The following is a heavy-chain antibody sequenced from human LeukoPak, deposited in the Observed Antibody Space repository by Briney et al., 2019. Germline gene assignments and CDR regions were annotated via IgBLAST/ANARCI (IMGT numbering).Heavy chain of an antibody. V-gene: IGHV1-2*02. Sequence: ASVKVSCKASGYTFTCYYMHWVRQAPGQGLEWMGWINPNSGGTNYAQKFQGRVTMTRDTSISTAYMELSRLRSDDTAVYYCARDFGWTWELPRAPDYWGQGTLVTVSS. CDR2: INPNSGGT. CDR1: GYTFTCYY. D-gene: IGHD1-26*01. J-gene: IGHJ4*02. CDR3: ARDFGWTWELPRAPDY.